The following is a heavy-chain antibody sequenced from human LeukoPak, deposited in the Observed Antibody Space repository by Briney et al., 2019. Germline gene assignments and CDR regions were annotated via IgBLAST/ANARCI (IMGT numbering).Heavy chain of an antibody. D-gene: IGHD5-24*01. CDR1: GDSISSYY. Sequence: SETLSLTCTVSGDSISSYYWSWIRQPAGKGLEWIGRIYTSGSTNYNPSLKSRVTMSVDTSKNQFSLKLSSVTAADTAVYYCARGRWLQLGYYYYMDVWGKGTTVTVSS. CDR3: ARGRWLQLGYYYYMDV. V-gene: IGHV4-4*07. J-gene: IGHJ6*03. CDR2: IYTSGST.